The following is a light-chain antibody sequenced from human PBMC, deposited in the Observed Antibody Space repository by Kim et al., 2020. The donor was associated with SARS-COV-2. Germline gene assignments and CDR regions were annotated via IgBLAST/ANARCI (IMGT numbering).Light chain of an antibody. Sequence: GQSITISGTGTSSDFGGYNYVPWYQQHPGKAPKLMIYDVSKRPSGVSNRFSGSKSGNTASLTISGLQAEDEADYYCSSYTSSSTLVFGGGTQLTVL. J-gene: IGLJ2*01. V-gene: IGLV2-14*04. CDR3: SSYTSSSTLV. CDR1: SSDFGGYNY. CDR2: DVS.